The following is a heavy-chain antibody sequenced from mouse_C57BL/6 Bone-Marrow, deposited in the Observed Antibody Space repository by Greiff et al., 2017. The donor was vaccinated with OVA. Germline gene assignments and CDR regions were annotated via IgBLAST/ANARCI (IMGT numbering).Heavy chain of an antibody. J-gene: IGHJ3*01. V-gene: IGHV2-3*01. CDR3: ASPGAWFAY. Sequence: VTLVESGPGLVAPSQSLSITCTVSGFSSTSYGVSWVRQPPGKGLEWLGVIWGDGSTTYYSALISRPSIITDKSKSQVFLKLNSLQTEDTATYFCASPGAWFAYWGQGTLVTVSA. CDR1: GFSSTSYG. CDR2: IWGDGST. D-gene: IGHD4-1*01.